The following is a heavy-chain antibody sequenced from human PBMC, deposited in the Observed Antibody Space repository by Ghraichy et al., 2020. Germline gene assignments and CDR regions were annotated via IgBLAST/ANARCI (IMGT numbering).Heavy chain of an antibody. CDR2: IRRKIDGETT. V-gene: IGHV3-15*01. CDR3: LDIGSSAGY. D-gene: IGHD3-3*01. J-gene: IGHJ4*02. Sequence: GESLNISCAASGFTFRNAWMDWVRQTPGKGLEWVGQIRRKIDGETTEYAAPVKGRFTISRDDSKDTLYLQMNSLKTEDTAVYYCLDIGSSAGYWGPGTLVTVSS. CDR1: GFTFRNAW.